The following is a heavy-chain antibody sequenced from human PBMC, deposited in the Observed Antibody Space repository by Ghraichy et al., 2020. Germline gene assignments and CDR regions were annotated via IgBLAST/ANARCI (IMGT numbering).Heavy chain of an antibody. J-gene: IGHJ4*02. CDR2: ISGSGANT. CDR1: GFTFYSFA. CDR3: ARSGRGYEYYFDY. V-gene: IGHV3-23*01. D-gene: IGHD5-12*01. Sequence: GGSLRLSCAASGFTFYSFAMNWVRQAPGKGLEWVSGISGSGANTYYADSEKGRFTISRDTSKKTVYLEMNSLRADDTAVYFCARSGRGYEYYFDYWGQGTPVTVSS.